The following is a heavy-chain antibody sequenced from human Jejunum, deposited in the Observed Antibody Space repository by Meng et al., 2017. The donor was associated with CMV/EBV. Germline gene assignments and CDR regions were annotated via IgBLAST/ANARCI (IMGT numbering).Heavy chain of an antibody. J-gene: IGHJ5*01. D-gene: IGHD1-26*01. CDR1: GGPISNYY. CDR2: SYKSGST. CDR3: ARVPVGCTTWYWFDT. Sequence: QPQDSGPGTVKASETLSLTCTVSGGPISNYYVSWSRQTPRKGLEWVGYSYKSGSTSYNPSLTSRVTISVDTSKNPISLKLSSVTAADTAVYYCARVPVGCTTWYWFDTWGQAPWSPSPQ. V-gene: IGHV4-59*01.